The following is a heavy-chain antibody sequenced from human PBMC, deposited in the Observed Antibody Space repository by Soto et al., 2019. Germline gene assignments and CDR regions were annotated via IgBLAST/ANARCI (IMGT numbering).Heavy chain of an antibody. CDR2: IIPIFGTA. J-gene: IGHJ6*02. CDR3: ARSIVVVPAAISYYYYGMDV. V-gene: IGHV1-69*13. Sequence: SVKVSCKASGGTFSSYAISWVRQAPGQGLEWMGGIIPIFGTANYAQKFQGRVTITADESTSTAYMELSSLRSEDTAVYYCARSIVVVPAAISYYYYGMDVWGQGTTVTVSS. D-gene: IGHD2-2*01. CDR1: GGTFSSYA.